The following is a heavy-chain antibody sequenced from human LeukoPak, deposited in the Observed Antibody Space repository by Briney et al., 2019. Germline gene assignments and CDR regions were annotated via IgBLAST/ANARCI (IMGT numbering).Heavy chain of an antibody. V-gene: IGHV3-7*01. CDR3: ARSPMVRGVAFDY. CDR2: IKQDGSEK. D-gene: IGHD3-10*01. J-gene: IGHJ4*02. Sequence: GGSLRLSCAASGFTFSSYWMSWVRQAPGKGLEWVANIKQDGSEKYYVDSVKGRFTISRDNAKNSLYLQMNSLRAEDTAVYYCARSPMVRGVAFDYWGQGTLVTVSS. CDR1: GFTFSSYW.